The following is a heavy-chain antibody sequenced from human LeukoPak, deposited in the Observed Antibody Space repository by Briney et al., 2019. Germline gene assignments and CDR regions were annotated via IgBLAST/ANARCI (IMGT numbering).Heavy chain of an antibody. J-gene: IGHJ4*02. CDR2: IRYDGSNK. CDR1: GFTFSNYD. D-gene: IGHD3-10*01. CDR3: ARFATMVRGVMSH. Sequence: GGSLRLSCAAPGFTFSNYDIHWVRQAPGKGLEWVAFIRYDGSNKNYADSVKGRFTISRDNSKNTLYLQMNSLRAEDTAVYYCARFATMVRGVMSHWGQGTLVTVSS. V-gene: IGHV3-30*02.